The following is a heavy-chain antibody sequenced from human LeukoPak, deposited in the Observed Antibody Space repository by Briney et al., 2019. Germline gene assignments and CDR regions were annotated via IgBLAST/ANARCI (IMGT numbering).Heavy chain of an antibody. Sequence: SETLSLTCTVSGGSIRSGGYYWSWIRQHPGKGLEWIGYIYYSGSTYYNPSLKSRVTISVDTSKNQFSLKLSSATAADTAVYYCARSDYGDYSHLFDYWGQGTLVTVSS. D-gene: IGHD4-17*01. V-gene: IGHV4-31*03. CDR3: ARSDYGDYSHLFDY. J-gene: IGHJ4*02. CDR1: GGSIRSGGYY. CDR2: IYYSGST.